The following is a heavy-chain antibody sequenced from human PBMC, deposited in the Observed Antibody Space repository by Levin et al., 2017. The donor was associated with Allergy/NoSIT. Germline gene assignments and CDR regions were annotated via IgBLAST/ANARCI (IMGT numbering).Heavy chain of an antibody. D-gene: IGHD1-1*01. J-gene: IGHJ4*02. CDR3: ARRGGGNNWNEAYFNY. CDR1: GFSLTTSGVG. CDR2: IYWDDDK. Sequence: QSGPTLVKPTQTLTLTCSFSGFSLTTSGVGVGWIRQPPGKALEWLAVIYWDDDKRYSPSLKSRLTITKDTSRDQVVLTMTDMDPVDTATYYCARRGGGNNWNEAYFNYWGQGTLVTVSS. V-gene: IGHV2-5*02.